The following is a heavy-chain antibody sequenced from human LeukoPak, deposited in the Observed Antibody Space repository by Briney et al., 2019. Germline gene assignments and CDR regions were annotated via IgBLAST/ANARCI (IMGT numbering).Heavy chain of an antibody. CDR1: GFTFDDYG. Sequence: TGGSLRLSCAASGFTFDDYGMSWVRQAPGKGLEWVSGINWNGGSTGYADSVKGRFTISRDNAKNSLYLQMNSLRAEDTALYHCARDFRTTPSWELLPVAFDIWGQGTMVTVSS. CDR3: ARDFRTTPSWELLPVAFDI. D-gene: IGHD1-26*01. CDR2: INWNGGST. J-gene: IGHJ3*02. V-gene: IGHV3-20*01.